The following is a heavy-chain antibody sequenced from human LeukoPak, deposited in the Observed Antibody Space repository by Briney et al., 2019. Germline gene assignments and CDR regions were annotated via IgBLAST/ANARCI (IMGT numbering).Heavy chain of an antibody. CDR3: TTATFYCSSTSCYGDY. V-gene: IGHV3-15*01. CDR1: GFTFSNAW. D-gene: IGHD2-2*01. CDR2: IKSKTDGGTT. J-gene: IGHJ4*02. Sequence: GGSLRLSCAASGFTFSNAWMSWVRQAPGKGLAWVGRIKSKTDGGTTDYAAPVKGRFTISRDDSKNTLYLQMNSLKTEDTAVYYCTTATFYCSSTSCYGDYWGQGTLVTVSS.